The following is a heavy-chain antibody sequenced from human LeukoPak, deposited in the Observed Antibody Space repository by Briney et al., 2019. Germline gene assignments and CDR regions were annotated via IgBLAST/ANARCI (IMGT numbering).Heavy chain of an antibody. CDR3: ARTHRSATYCTTNRCYPGY. J-gene: IGHJ4*02. D-gene: IGHD2-8*01. CDR2: ISDSGSTK. V-gene: IGHV3-11*04. CDR1: GFIFSDYY. Sequence: PGGSLRLSCAASGFIFSDYYMSWIRQAPGKGLEWISYISDSGSTKYYADSARGRFTISRDNAKNSLYLQMNSLRAEDTAVYYCARTHRSATYCTTNRCYPGYWGQGALVTVSS.